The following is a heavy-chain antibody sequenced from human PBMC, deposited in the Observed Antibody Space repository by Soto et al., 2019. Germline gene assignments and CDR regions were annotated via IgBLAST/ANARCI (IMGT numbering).Heavy chain of an antibody. CDR3: AKALYYDILTGYSH. Sequence: GGSLRLSCAASGFTFSSYGMHWVRQAPGKGLEWVAVISYDGSNKYYADSVKGRFTISRDNSKNTLYLQMNSLRAEDTAVYYCAKALYYDILTGYSHWGQGTLVTVSS. CDR1: GFTFSSYG. CDR2: ISYDGSNK. D-gene: IGHD3-9*01. J-gene: IGHJ4*02. V-gene: IGHV3-30*18.